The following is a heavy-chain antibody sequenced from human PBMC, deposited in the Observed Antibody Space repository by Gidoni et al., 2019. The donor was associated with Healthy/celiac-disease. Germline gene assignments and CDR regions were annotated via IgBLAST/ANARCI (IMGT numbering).Heavy chain of an antibody. CDR1: GSTFRSYW. CDR2: IKQDGSEK. Sequence: EVQLVESGGGLVQPGGSLRLSCAASGSTFRSYWMRWVRQAPGKGLEWVANIKQDGSEKYYVDSVKGRFTISRDNAKNSLYLQMNSLRAEDTAVYYCARDARPYDFWSGVSYYYYYYGMDVWGQGTTVTVSS. CDR3: ARDARPYDFWSGVSYYYYYYGMDV. J-gene: IGHJ6*02. D-gene: IGHD3-3*01. V-gene: IGHV3-7*01.